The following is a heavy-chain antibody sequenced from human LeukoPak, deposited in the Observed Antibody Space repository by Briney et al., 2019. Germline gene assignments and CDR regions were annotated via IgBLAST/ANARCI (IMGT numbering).Heavy chain of an antibody. CDR2: ISTAGDT. CDR1: GFIFSSYD. Sequence: PGGSLRFSCAASGFIFSSYDMLWVRQPTGKSLEWVSAISTAGDTYYPGSVKGRFTISRENAKNSLYLQMNSLRGGDTAVYYCARGAVLGSSSWHNWFDPWGQGTLVTVSS. V-gene: IGHV3-13*01. J-gene: IGHJ5*02. CDR3: ARGAVLGSSSWHNWFDP. D-gene: IGHD6-13*01.